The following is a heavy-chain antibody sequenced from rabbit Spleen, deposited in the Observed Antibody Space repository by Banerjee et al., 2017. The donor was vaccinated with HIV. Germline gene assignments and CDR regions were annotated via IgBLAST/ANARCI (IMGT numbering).Heavy chain of an antibody. V-gene: IGHV1S45*01. CDR3: ARDLAGAIGWNFYL. CDR2: INAATAKP. CDR1: GLSLSDKDV. Sequence: QEQLVESGGGLVKPEGSLTLTCKGSGLSLSDKDVMCWVRQAPGKGLEWIACINAATAKPVYATWAKGRFTISRTSSTTVTLQMTSLTAADTATYFCARDLAGAIGWNFYLWGPGTLVT. D-gene: IGHD4-1*01. J-gene: IGHJ4*01.